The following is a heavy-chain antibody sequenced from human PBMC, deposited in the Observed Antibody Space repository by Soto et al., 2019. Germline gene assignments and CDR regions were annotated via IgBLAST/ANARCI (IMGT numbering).Heavy chain of an antibody. D-gene: IGHD2-8*01. Sequence: PGGSLRLSCAASGFTFSSYGMHWVRQAPGKGLEWVAVIWYDGSNKYYADSVKGRFTISRENSKNTLYLQMNSLRAEDTAVYYCARDDMVYRLLEYYGMDAWGQGTPLTVSS. J-gene: IGHJ6*02. CDR2: IWYDGSNK. V-gene: IGHV3-33*01. CDR3: ARDDMVYRLLEYYGMDA. CDR1: GFTFSSYG.